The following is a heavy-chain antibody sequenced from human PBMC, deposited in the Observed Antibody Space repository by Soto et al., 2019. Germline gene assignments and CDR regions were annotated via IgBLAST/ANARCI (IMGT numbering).Heavy chain of an antibody. CDR3: AKGGEITMIVVAVLYGMDV. CDR1: GFTFSSYA. Sequence: GGSLRLSCAASGFTFSSYAMSWVRQAPGKGLEWVSAISGSGGSTYYADSVKGRFTISRDNSKNTLYLQMNSLRAEDTAVYYCAKGGEITMIVVAVLYGMDVWGQGTTVTVSS. D-gene: IGHD3-22*01. V-gene: IGHV3-23*01. J-gene: IGHJ6*02. CDR2: ISGSGGST.